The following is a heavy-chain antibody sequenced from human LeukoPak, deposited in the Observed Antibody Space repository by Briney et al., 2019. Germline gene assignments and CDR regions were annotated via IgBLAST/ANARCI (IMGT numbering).Heavy chain of an antibody. CDR1: GGSISSYY. J-gene: IGHJ1*01. D-gene: IGHD3-22*01. V-gene: IGHV4-59*01. CDR3: ARDSFDSSGSHAEYFQR. CDR2: IYYSGST. Sequence: SSETLSLTCTVSGGSISSYYWSWIRQPPGKGLEWIGYIYYSGSTNYNPSLKSRVTISVDTSKNQFSLKLSSVTAADTAVYYCARDSFDSSGSHAEYFQRWGQGTLVTVSS.